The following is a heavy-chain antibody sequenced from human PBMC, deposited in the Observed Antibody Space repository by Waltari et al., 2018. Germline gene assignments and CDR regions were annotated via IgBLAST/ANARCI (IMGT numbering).Heavy chain of an antibody. CDR1: GFTFSRYS. CDR3: AKPQNSLWSPLDY. Sequence: EVQLVESGGGLVKPGGSLRLSCAASGFTFSRYSMNWVRQAPGKGLEWVSSISSSSSYIYYADSVKGRFTISRDNSKNTLYLQMNSLRAEDTAVYYCAKPQNSLWSPLDYWGQGTLVTVSS. V-gene: IGHV3-21*01. D-gene: IGHD3-10*01. CDR2: ISSSSSYI. J-gene: IGHJ4*02.